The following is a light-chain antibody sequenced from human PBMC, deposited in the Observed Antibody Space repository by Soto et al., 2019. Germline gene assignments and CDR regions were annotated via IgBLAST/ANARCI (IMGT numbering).Light chain of an antibody. Sequence: DIQMTQSPSTLSASVGDRVTITCRASQNINNWLAWYQQKPGKAPKLLIYEASSLLSGVPSRFSGSGSGTEFTLTITSLQPDDFAAYYCQQYDSDSSTFGQGTKLDI. V-gene: IGKV1-5*03. CDR3: QQYDSDSST. J-gene: IGKJ2*01. CDR1: QNINNW. CDR2: EAS.